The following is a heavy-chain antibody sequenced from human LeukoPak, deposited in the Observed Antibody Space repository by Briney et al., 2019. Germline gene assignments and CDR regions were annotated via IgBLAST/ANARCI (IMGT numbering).Heavy chain of an antibody. CDR3: AKSLVPAATLDY. V-gene: IGHV3-23*01. D-gene: IGHD2-2*01. CDR2: ISGGGSST. Sequence: PGGSLRLSCAASKFTFSSYAMSWVRQAPGKGLGWVSTISGGGSSTYYADSLKGRFTISRDSSKNTLYLQMNSLRAEDTAVYYCAKSLVPAATLDYWGQGTLVTVSS. CDR1: KFTFSSYA. J-gene: IGHJ4*02.